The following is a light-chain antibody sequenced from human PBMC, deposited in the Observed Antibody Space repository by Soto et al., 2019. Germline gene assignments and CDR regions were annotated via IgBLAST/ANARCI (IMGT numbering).Light chain of an antibody. CDR3: GSYTSSSTLV. Sequence: QSVLTQPASVSGSPGQSITISCTGTSSDVGGYNYVSWYQQHPGKAPKLMIYEVSNRPSGVSNRFSGSKSGNTASLTISGLPAEDEADYYCGSYTSSSTLVFGGGTKLTVL. J-gene: IGLJ3*02. CDR1: SSDVGGYNY. V-gene: IGLV2-14*01. CDR2: EVS.